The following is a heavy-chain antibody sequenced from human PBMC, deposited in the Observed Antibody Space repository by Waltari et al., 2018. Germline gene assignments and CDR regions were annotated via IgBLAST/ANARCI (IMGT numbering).Heavy chain of an antibody. V-gene: IGHV4-59*03. CDR1: GGSISSHY. CDR2: VHFTGNT. Sequence: QVHLQESGPRLVKPSETLSLTCTVSGGSISSHYWSWIRQAPGKELEWIGYVHFTGNTTYKPSLNGRVAMSLDTSKTQFSLNLISVTSADTAVYYCARHAGASFDTWGQGTLVTVSS. D-gene: IGHD7-27*01. J-gene: IGHJ4*02. CDR3: ARHAGASFDT.